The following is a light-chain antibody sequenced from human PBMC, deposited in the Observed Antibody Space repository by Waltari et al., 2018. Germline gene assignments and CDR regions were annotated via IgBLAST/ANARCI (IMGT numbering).Light chain of an antibody. CDR3: QVWDSSSDRV. Sequence: SYVLTQPPSVSVAPGKTARITCGGNNIGSKRVHWYQQKLGQAPVLVIYYDSDRPSGIPERFSGSNSGNTATLTISRVEAGDEADYYCQVWDSSSDRVFGGGTKLTVL. CDR2: YDS. CDR1: NIGSKR. V-gene: IGLV3-21*04. J-gene: IGLJ3*02.